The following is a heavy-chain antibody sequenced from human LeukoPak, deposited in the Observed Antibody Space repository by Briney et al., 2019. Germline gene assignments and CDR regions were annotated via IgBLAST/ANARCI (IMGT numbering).Heavy chain of an antibody. Sequence: PGGSLSLSCAASGFTFSSYSMNWVRQAPGKGLEWVSYISSSSSTIYYADSVKGRFTISRDNAKNSLYLQMNSLRAEDTAVYYCASYSRSYYGAFDIWGPGTMVTVSS. V-gene: IGHV3-48*01. CDR3: ASYSRSYYGAFDI. CDR2: ISSSSSTI. D-gene: IGHD1-26*01. CDR1: GFTFSSYS. J-gene: IGHJ3*02.